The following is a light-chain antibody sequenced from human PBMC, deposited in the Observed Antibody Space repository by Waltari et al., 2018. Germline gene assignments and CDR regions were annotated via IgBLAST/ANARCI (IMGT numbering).Light chain of an antibody. CDR3: RQALHTPPT. CDR1: QSLLHSDGYNY. J-gene: IGKJ1*01. CDR2: LSF. Sequence: EIVMTQSQLSLRVTPGEPASISCRSSQSLLHSDGYNYLNWYLQKPGQSPQLLIYLSFSRTSGVPDRFAGGGAGTDFTLKISRVEAEDVGFNYCRQALHTPPTVGQGTRAEVK. V-gene: IGKV2-28*01.